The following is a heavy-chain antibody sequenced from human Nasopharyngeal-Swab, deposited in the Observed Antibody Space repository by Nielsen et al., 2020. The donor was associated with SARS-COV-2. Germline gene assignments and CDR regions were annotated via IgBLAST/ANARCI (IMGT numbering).Heavy chain of an antibody. V-gene: IGHV3-11*04. CDR2: ISSSGSTI. D-gene: IGHD3-22*01. J-gene: IGHJ1*01. Sequence: GGPLRLSCAASGFTFSDYYMSWIRQAPGKGLEWVSYISSSGSTIYYADSVKGRFTISRDNAKNSLYLQMNSLRAEDTAVYYCASGYYDSSGYVRHWGQGTLVTVSS. CDR3: ASGYYDSSGYVRH. CDR1: GFTFSDYY.